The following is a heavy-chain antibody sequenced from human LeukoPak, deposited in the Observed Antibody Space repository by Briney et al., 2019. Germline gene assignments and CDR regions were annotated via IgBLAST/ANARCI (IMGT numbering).Heavy chain of an antibody. CDR2: IKQDGSEK. J-gene: IGHJ3*02. D-gene: IGHD3-9*01. Sequence: GGSLRLSCAASGFTFSNYWMSWVRQAPGKGLEWVANIKQDGSEKYYVDSVKGRFTISRDNAKNSLYLQMNSLRAEDTAVYYCAREYYDILTGYYNSDDAFDIWGQGTMVTVSS. CDR3: AREYYDILTGYYNSDDAFDI. CDR1: GFTFSNYW. V-gene: IGHV3-7*01.